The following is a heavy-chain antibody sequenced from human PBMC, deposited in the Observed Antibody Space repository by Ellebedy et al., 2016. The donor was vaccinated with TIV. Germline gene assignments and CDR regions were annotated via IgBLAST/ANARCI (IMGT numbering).Heavy chain of an antibody. CDR3: ARGRYTSGWYPDYFDY. D-gene: IGHD6-19*01. CDR1: GFTFSSYW. CDR2: IKEDGSDT. Sequence: PGGSLRLSCAASGFTFSSYWMSWVRLAPGKGLEWVANIKEDGSDTYYVDSVKGRFTISSDSAENSLYLQMNSMRAEDTAVYYCARGRYTSGWYPDYFDYWGQGTLVTVSS. V-gene: IGHV3-7*03. J-gene: IGHJ4*02.